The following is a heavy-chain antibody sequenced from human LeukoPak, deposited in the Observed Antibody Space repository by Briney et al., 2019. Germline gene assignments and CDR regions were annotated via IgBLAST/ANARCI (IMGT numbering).Heavy chain of an antibody. J-gene: IGHJ4*02. CDR1: GYTFTGYY. CDR2: INPNRGGT. Sequence: ASVKVSCKASGYTFTGYYMHWVRQAPGQGLEWMGWINPNRGGTNYAQKFQGRVTMTRDTSISTAYMELSRLRSDDTAVYYCASSFCSSTSCSDYFDYWGQGTLVTVSS. V-gene: IGHV1-2*02. D-gene: IGHD2-2*01. CDR3: ASSFCSSTSCSDYFDY.